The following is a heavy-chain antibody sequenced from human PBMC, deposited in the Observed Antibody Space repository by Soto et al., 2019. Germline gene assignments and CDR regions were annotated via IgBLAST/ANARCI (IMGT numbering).Heavy chain of an antibody. D-gene: IGHD2-8*01. CDR2: ISYDGSNK. V-gene: IGHV3-30*18. CDR3: AKATHALHGPFDY. Sequence: PGGSLRLSCAASGFTFSSYGMHWVRQAPGKGLEWVAVISYDGSNKYYADSVKGRFTISRDNSKNTLYLQMNSLRAEDTAVYYCAKATHALHGPFDYWGQGTLVTVSS. J-gene: IGHJ4*02. CDR1: GFTFSSYG.